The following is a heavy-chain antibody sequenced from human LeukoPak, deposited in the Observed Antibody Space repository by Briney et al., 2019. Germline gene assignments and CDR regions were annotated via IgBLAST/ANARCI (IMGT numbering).Heavy chain of an antibody. V-gene: IGHV4-34*01. CDR1: GVSFSGYY. CDR2: INHSGST. CDR3: ARDWKVPEHYYDSSGYYYLHYYYYGMDV. J-gene: IGHJ6*02. D-gene: IGHD3-22*01. Sequence: SETLSLTCAVYGVSFSGYYWSWIRQPPGKGLEWIGEINHSGSTNYNPSLKSRVTISVDTSKNQFSLKLSSVTAADTAVYYCARDWKVPEHYYDSSGYYYLHYYYYGMDVWGQGTTVTVSS.